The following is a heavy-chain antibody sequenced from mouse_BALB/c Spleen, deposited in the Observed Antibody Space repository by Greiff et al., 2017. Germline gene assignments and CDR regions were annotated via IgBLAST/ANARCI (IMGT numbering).Heavy chain of an antibody. Sequence: VQLQESGPGLVAPSQSLSITCTVSGFSLTSYDISWIRQPPGKGLEWLGVIWTGGGTNYNSAFMSRLSISKDNSKSQVFLKMNSLQTDDTAIYYCVRVGGYYGSSFDYWGQGTTLTVSS. CDR3: VRVGGYYGSSFDY. CDR1: GFSLTSYD. D-gene: IGHD1-1*01. CDR2: IWTGGGT. V-gene: IGHV2-9-2*01. J-gene: IGHJ2*01.